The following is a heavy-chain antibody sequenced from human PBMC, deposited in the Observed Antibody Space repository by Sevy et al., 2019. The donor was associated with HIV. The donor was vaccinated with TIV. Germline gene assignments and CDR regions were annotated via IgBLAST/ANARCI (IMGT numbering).Heavy chain of an antibody. J-gene: IGHJ5*02. CDR3: ATHALSITIFGVVTRNWFDP. D-gene: IGHD3-3*01. CDR2: IYYSGST. CDR1: GGSISRNSHY. V-gene: IGHV4-39*01. Sequence: SETLSLTCTVSGGSISRNSHYWGWIRQPPGKGLEWIGRIYYSGSTYYNPSLKSRFTISGDTSKNQFSLKLSSVTAADTAVYYCATHALSITIFGVVTRNWFDPWGQGTLVTVSS.